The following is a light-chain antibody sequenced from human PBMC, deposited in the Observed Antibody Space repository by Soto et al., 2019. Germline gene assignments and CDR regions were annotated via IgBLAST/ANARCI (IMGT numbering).Light chain of an antibody. Sequence: QSVLTQPPSASGAPGQRVTISCSGSYSNVEDNTVDWYQHLPGSAPKLLIYRNNQRPSGVPDQFSASKSGTSASLAISGLQSGHEAEYYCAAWDDIRNTYVFGTGTKLTVL. V-gene: IGLV1-44*01. CDR1: YSNVEDNT. CDR2: RNN. J-gene: IGLJ1*01. CDR3: AAWDDIRNTYV.